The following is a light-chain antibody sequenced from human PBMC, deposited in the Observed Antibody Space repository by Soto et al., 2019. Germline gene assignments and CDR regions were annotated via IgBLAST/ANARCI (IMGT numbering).Light chain of an antibody. CDR2: ANN. V-gene: IGLV1-40*01. Sequence: QSVLTQPPSVSGTPGQTVTISCTGSSSTIGAGYDVHWYQQFPGTAPKLLVFANNNRPAGVPDRFSGSKSGTSASLAITGLQTEDEATYDCQSYHTSLTGVFGTGTKLTVL. CDR1: SSTIGAGYD. CDR3: QSYHTSLTGV. J-gene: IGLJ1*01.